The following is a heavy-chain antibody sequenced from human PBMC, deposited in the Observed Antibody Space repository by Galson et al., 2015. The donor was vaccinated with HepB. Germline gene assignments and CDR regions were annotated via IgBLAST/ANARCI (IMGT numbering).Heavy chain of an antibody. V-gene: IGHV3-64*01. CDR2: ISSNGGST. D-gene: IGHD3-22*01. CDR1: GFTFRSYA. Sequence: PLRHSCAASGFTFRSYAMHWVRQAPGKGLEYVSAISSNGGSTYYANSVKGRFTISRDNSKNTLYLHMGILRADDMAVYYCARSNQPYYYDSSWFFNYCVQGTLVTVSS. J-gene: IGHJ4*02. CDR3: ARSNQPYYYDSSWFFNY.